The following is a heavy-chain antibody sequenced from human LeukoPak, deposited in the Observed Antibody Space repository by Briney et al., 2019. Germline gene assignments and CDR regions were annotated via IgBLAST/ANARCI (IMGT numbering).Heavy chain of an antibody. Sequence: GKSLTLSCVASGFNFDNYAMHWVRQHLGKGLEWVAVISHDERTKYYADSMKGRITISRDNSKNTVFLQMNNLRTEDTAVYFCARPSPPGDGYNPPDYWGQGTLVTVSS. CDR1: GFNFDNYA. J-gene: IGHJ4*02. CDR3: ARPSPPGDGYNPPDY. D-gene: IGHD5-24*01. CDR2: ISHDERTK. V-gene: IGHV3-30*04.